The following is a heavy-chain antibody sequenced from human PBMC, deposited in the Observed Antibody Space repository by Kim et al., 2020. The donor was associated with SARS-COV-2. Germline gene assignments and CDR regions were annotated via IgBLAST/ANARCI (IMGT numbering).Heavy chain of an antibody. CDR1: GFTFSIYG. V-gene: IGHV3-30*03. J-gene: IGHJ6*02. CDR2: ISTDRINE. CDR3: ARDWAQYCGGDCYSWGRYQYGMDV. D-gene: IGHD2-21*02. Sequence: GGSLRLSCVASGFTFSIYGMHWVRQAPGKGLEWVAVISTDRINEYYADSVKGRFTISRDNSKNTVYLQMDSLGPEDTAVYYCARDWAQYCGGDCYSWGRYQYGMDVWGQGTTATVSS.